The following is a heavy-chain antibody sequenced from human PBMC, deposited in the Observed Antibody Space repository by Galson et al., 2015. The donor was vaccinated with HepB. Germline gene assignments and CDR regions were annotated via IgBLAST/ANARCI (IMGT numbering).Heavy chain of an antibody. CDR1: GFTFSSYG. Sequence: SLRLSCAASGFTFSSYGMHWVRQAPGKGLEWVAVIWYDGSNKYYADSVKGRFTISRDNSKNTLYLQMNSLRAEDTAVYYCARDGDYYDSSGYRVWGQGTLVTVSS. J-gene: IGHJ4*02. CDR2: IWYDGSNK. CDR3: ARDGDYYDSSGYRV. V-gene: IGHV3-33*01. D-gene: IGHD3-22*01.